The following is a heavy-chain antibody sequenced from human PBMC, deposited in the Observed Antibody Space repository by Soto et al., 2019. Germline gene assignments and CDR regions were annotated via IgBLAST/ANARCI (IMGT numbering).Heavy chain of an antibody. J-gene: IGHJ4*02. CDR2: ISYDGSNK. CDR1: GFTFSSYA. CDR3: ARSPGYGLYYFDY. Sequence: QVQLVESGGGVVQPGRSLRLSCAASGFTFSSYAMHWVRQAPGKGLEWVAVISYDGSNKYYADSVKGRFTISRDNSKNTLYLQTNSLRAEDTAVYYCARSPGYGLYYFDYWGQGTLVTVSS. D-gene: IGHD2-8*01. V-gene: IGHV3-30-3*01.